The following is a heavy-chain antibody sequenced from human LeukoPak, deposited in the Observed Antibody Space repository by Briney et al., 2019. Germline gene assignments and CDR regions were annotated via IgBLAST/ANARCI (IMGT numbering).Heavy chain of an antibody. CDR2: ISYDGSHK. V-gene: IGHV3-30-3*01. D-gene: IGHD2-2*01. Sequence: GGSLRLSCAAPGFTFSSYAMHWVRQAPGRGLEWVAVISYDGSHKYYADSVKGRFTISRDNSRNTLYLQMNSLRAEDTAVYYCARDGVAPGIYFDSWGQGTLVTVSS. J-gene: IGHJ4*02. CDR3: ARDGVAPGIYFDS. CDR1: GFTFSSYA.